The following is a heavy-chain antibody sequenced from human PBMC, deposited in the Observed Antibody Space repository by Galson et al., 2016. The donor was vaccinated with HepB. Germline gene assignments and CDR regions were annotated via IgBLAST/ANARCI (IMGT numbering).Heavy chain of an antibody. Sequence: SLRLSCATSGFTFRIYTMHWVRLAPGKGLEWLASISDDGNDKNYADSVRGRFSISRDNSEKTLFVQMNSLRTEDTTVYYCARDSTGYRNFDYWGQGTRVTVSS. V-gene: IGHV3-30-3*01. D-gene: IGHD3-22*01. CDR3: ARDSTGYRNFDY. J-gene: IGHJ4*02. CDR2: ISDDGNDK. CDR1: GFTFRIYT.